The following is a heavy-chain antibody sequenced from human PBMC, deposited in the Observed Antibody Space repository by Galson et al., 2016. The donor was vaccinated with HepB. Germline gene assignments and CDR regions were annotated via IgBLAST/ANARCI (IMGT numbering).Heavy chain of an antibody. CDR1: GGSISHYY. V-gene: IGHV4-59*01. D-gene: IGHD3-22*01. Sequence: ETLSLTCTVSGGSISHYYWSWIRQPPGKGLQWIGYINYSGSTNYTPSLKSRVSISVATSKNQFSLKVNSVTAADTAVYYCARTYFYDRRGDYPNWYFDLWGRGTLVTVSS. CDR2: INYSGST. CDR3: ARTYFYDRRGDYPNWYFDL. J-gene: IGHJ2*01.